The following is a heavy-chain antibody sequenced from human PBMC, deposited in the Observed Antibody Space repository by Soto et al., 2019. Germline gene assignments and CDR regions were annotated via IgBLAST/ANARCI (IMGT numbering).Heavy chain of an antibody. V-gene: IGHV1-69*13. CDR2: IIPIFGTA. CDR3: ARLESPGDAFDI. CDR1: GGTFSSYA. J-gene: IGHJ3*02. Sequence: SVKVSCKASGGTFSSYAISWVRQAPGQGLEWMGGIIPIFGTANYAQKFQGRVTITADESTSTAYMELSSLRSEDTAVYYCARLESPGDAFDIWGQGTMVTVSS. D-gene: IGHD3-3*01.